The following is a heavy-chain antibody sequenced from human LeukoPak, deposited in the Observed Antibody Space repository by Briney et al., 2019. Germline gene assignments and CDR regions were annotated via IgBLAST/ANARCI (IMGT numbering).Heavy chain of an antibody. Sequence: AGGSLRLSCVVSGINFADYAMHWVRHPPGKGLEWVSLISADGGSTFSADSVKGRFSISRDNSKNSLYLQMNSLRSEDTAMYYCAKESGKFDYWGQGTLVAVSS. V-gene: IGHV3-43*02. CDR1: GINFADYA. CDR2: ISADGGST. J-gene: IGHJ4*02. CDR3: AKESGKFDY.